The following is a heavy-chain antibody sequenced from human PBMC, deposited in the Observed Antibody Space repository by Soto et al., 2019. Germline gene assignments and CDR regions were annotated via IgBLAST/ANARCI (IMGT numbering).Heavy chain of an antibody. CDR1: GGTFSSYA. J-gene: IGHJ5*02. D-gene: IGHD2-8*01. Sequence: QVQLVQTGAAVMKPGASLKVSCQASGGTFSSYAISWVRQDPGQGLAWMGGIIPIFVTANYAQKFQVRVTINADEATSAAYMELSRLRSEDTAVYYCARDKVFGDIVLSRGFDPWGQGTLVTVSS. V-gene: IGHV1-69*01. CDR2: IIPIFVTA. CDR3: ARDKVFGDIVLSRGFDP.